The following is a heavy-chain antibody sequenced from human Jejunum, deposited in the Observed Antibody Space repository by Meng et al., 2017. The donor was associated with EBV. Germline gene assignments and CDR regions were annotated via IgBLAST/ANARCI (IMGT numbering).Heavy chain of an antibody. CDR1: RDSISNSNW. J-gene: IGHJ4*02. D-gene: IGHD5-12*01. V-gene: IGHV4-4*02. CDR3: ARVWDGDSGSPPRYFDS. Sequence: QVQLQESGPGLVKPSGXLSLTCTVXRDSISNSNWWSWVRQPPGKGLEWIGEVYHSGSTYYNPSLESRVTISIDTSKSQFSLSLNSVTAADTAVYYCARVWDGDSGSPPRYFDSWGQGTLVTVSS. CDR2: VYHSGST.